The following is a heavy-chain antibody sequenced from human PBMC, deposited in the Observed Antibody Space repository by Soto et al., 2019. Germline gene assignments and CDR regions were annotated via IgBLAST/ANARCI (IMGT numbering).Heavy chain of an antibody. Sequence: QVQLQESGPGLVKPSETLSLTCTVSGGSISSYYWSWIRQPPGKGLEWIGYIYYSGSTHYNPSLKSRVTISVATSKNQCSLKLSSVTAADTAVYYCGRGRGEDGYWGQGTLVTVSS. CDR3: GRGRGEDGY. J-gene: IGHJ4*02. CDR2: IYYSGST. D-gene: IGHD2-21*01. CDR1: GGSISSYY. V-gene: IGHV4-59*01.